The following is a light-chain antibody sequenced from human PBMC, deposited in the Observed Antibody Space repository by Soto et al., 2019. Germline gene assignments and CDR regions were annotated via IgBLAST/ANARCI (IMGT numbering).Light chain of an antibody. CDR1: QSINRH. V-gene: IGKV3-11*01. CDR2: DAS. J-gene: IGKJ4*01. CDR3: HQRSNWPPVT. Sequence: EIVVTQSPATLSLSPGERATLSCRASQSINRHLAWYRQKPGQAPRLLIYDASNRATGIPARFSGSGSGTDFTLTISSLEPEDFGVYYCHQRSNWPPVTFGGGTKVDIK.